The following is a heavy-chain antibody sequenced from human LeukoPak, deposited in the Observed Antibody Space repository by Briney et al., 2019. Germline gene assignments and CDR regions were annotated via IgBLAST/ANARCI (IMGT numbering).Heavy chain of an antibody. V-gene: IGHV3-7*03. CDR1: GFTFSSYW. CDR2: IKQDGSEK. CDR3: AREFRGSGGWTPFGH. D-gene: IGHD6-19*01. J-gene: IGHJ4*02. Sequence: GGSLRLSCAASGFTFSSYWMRWVRQAPGKGLEWVANIKQDGSEKNYVDSVKGRFTISRDNAKNSLYLQMNSLRAEDTAVYYCAREFRGSGGWTPFGHWGQGTPVTASS.